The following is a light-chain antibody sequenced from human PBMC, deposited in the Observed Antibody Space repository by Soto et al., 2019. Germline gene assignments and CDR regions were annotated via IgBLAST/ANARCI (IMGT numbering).Light chain of an antibody. CDR3: QNYHKWPPQYT. CDR1: QTVSSN. J-gene: IGKJ2*01. Sequence: EIVMTQSPATLSVSPGERATVSCRASQTVSSNLAWYQQKPGQPPRLLIHGASTRATGVPARFSGSGSGTEFTLTITSLQSEDFAGYYCQNYHKWPPQYTFGQGTKLQIK. V-gene: IGKV3-15*01. CDR2: GAS.